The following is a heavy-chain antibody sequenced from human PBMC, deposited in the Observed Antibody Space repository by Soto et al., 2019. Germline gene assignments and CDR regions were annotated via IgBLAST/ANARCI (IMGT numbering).Heavy chain of an antibody. CDR2: IYYSGST. CDR3: ARERPGLRLGELDNWFDP. Sequence: QVQLQESGPGLVKPSQTLSLTCTVSGGSISSGDYYWSWIRQPPGQGLERIGYIYYSGSTYYNTSLKSRVTISVDTSKNQFSLKLSSVTAADTAVYYCARERPGLRLGELDNWFDPWGQGTLVTVSS. D-gene: IGHD3-16*01. CDR1: GGSISSGDYY. V-gene: IGHV4-30-4*01. J-gene: IGHJ5*02.